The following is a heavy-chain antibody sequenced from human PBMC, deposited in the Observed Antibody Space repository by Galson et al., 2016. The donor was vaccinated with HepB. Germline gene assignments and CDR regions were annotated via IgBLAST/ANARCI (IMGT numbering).Heavy chain of an antibody. V-gene: IGHV3-7*01. CDR2: IKHDGTEK. Sequence: SLRLSCAASGFTFSSNWMAWVRQAPGKGLEWVANIKHDGTEKYYVDSVKGRLTISKDNAKNSLYLQLNSLRAEDTALYYCVSNAGWKYDYWGQGTLVTVSS. CDR1: GFTFSSNW. D-gene: IGHD1-1*01. CDR3: VSNAGWKYDY. J-gene: IGHJ4*02.